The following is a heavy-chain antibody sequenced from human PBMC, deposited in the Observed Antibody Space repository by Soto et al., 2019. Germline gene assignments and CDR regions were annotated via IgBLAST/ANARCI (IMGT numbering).Heavy chain of an antibody. V-gene: IGHV3-30*18. D-gene: IGHD2-8*01. CDR1: GFTFSSYG. Sequence: PERAVKGSSAASGFTFSSYGMNWVRQAPVKGLEWVAVISYDGSNKYYADSVKGRFTISRDKSKNTLYLQMNSLRAEDTAVYYCAKGSGLSIVLMVYEEAFDYWGQGALVIV. CDR3: AKGSGLSIVLMVYEEAFDY. CDR2: ISYDGSNK. J-gene: IGHJ4*02.